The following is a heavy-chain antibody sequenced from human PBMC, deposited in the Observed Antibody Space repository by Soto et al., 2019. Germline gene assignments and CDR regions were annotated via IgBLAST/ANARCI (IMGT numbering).Heavy chain of an antibody. CDR3: AKDGYSITRNKSLDY. CDR1: GLTFSNHA. Sequence: RLSCAVSGLTFSNHAMSWISQEPGKGLEWVSSISVSGGSTYYADSVKGRFTISRDNSKNTLYLQMNSLRAEDTAVYYCAKDGYSITRNKSLDYWCQAILVSV. V-gene: IGHV3-23*01. D-gene: IGHD6-13*01. J-gene: IGHJ4*02. CDR2: ISVSGGST.